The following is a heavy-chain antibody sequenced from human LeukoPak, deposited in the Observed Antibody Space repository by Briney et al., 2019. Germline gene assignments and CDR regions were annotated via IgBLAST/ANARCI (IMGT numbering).Heavy chain of an antibody. J-gene: IGHJ5*02. V-gene: IGHV3-23*01. CDR3: AKDLECIAAAGYWFDP. CDR1: GFTFSSYA. D-gene: IGHD6-13*01. Sequence: GGSLRLSCAASGFTFSSYAMSWVRQAPGKGLEWVSAISGSGGITYYADSVKGRFTISRDNSKNTLYLQMNSLRAEDTAVYYCAKDLECIAAAGYWFDPWGQGTLVTVSS. CDR2: ISGSGGIT.